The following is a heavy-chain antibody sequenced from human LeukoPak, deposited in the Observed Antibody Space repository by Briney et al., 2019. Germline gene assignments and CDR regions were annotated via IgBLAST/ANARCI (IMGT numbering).Heavy chain of an antibody. J-gene: IGHJ4*02. CDR3: ARVEWTKQWLPIKKFDY. CDR1: GFTFSSYE. V-gene: IGHV3-48*03. CDR2: ISSSGSTI. D-gene: IGHD6-19*01. Sequence: GGSLRLSCAASGFTFSSYEMNWVRQAPGKGLEWVSYISSSGSTIYYADSVKGRFTISRDKAKNSLYLQMNSLRAEDTAVYYCARVEWTKQWLPIKKFDYWGQGTLVTVSS.